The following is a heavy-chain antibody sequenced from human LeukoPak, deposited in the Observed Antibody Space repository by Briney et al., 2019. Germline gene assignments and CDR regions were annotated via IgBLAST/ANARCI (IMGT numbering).Heavy chain of an antibody. CDR3: ARSSTVTTWVSILHYYYYGMDV. V-gene: IGHV1-8*01. Sequence: ASVKVSCKASGYTFTSYDINWVRQATGQGLEWMGWMNPNSGNTGYAQKFQGRVTMTRNTSISTAYMELSSLRSEDTAVYYCARSSTVTTWVSILHYYYYGMDVWGQGTTVTVSS. CDR1: GYTFTSYD. CDR2: MNPNSGNT. J-gene: IGHJ6*02. D-gene: IGHD4-17*01.